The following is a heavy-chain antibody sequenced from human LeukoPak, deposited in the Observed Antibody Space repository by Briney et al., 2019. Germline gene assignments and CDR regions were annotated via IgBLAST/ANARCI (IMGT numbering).Heavy chain of an antibody. Sequence: SQTLSLTCTVSGGSISSGDYYWSWLRQPPGKGLEWIGYIYYSGSTYYNPSLKSRVTISVDTSKNQFSLKLSSATAADTAVYYCASHDFWSGFREWGQGTLVTVSS. J-gene: IGHJ4*02. V-gene: IGHV4-30-4*01. CDR2: IYYSGST. D-gene: IGHD3-3*01. CDR3: ASHDFWSGFRE. CDR1: GGSISSGDYY.